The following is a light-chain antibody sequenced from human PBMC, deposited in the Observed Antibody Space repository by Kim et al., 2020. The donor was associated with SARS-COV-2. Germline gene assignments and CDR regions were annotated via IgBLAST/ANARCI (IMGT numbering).Light chain of an antibody. J-gene: IGLJ2*01. CDR2: DVS. V-gene: IGLV2-14*03. Sequence: QSALTQPASVSGSPGQSITISCTGISSDVGGYDFVYWYQQHPGKAPNLMIFDVSNRPSGVSHRFSGSKSGNTASLTISGLQAEDEADYYCSSYTNSNTVFGGGTQLTVL. CDR1: SSDVGGYDF. CDR3: SSYTNSNTV.